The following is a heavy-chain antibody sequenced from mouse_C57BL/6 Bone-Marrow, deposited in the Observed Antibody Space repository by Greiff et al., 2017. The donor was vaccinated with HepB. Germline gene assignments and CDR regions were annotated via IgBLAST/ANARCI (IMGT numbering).Heavy chain of an antibody. CDR2: IDPSDSYT. D-gene: IGHD6-2*01. Sequence: VQLQQSGAELVMPGASVKLSCKASGYTFTSYWMHWVKQRPGQGLEWIGEIDPSDSYTNYNQKFKGKSTLTVDKSSSTAYMQLSSLTSEDSAVYYCARESHWYFDVWGTGTTVTVSS. J-gene: IGHJ1*03. V-gene: IGHV1-69*01. CDR3: ARESHWYFDV. CDR1: GYTFTSYW.